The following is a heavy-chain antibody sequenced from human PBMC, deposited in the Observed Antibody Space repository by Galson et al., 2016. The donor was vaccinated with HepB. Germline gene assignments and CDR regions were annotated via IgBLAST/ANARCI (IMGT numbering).Heavy chain of an antibody. J-gene: IGHJ4*02. CDR3: ASPRGRLVMPPDY. Sequence: KGLEWISSISSSSSTIDYADSVKGRFTVSRDNAKNSLFLQMNTLRAEDTAVYYCASPRGRLVMPPDYWGQGTLVTVSS. CDR2: ISSSSSTI. V-gene: IGHV3-21*01. D-gene: IGHD6-6*01.